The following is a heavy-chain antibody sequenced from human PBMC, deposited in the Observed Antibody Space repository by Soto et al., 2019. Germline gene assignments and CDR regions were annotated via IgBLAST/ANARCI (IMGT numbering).Heavy chain of an antibody. CDR3: ARDEAAYPV. CDR2: SHVIGNT. CDR1: GGSITTYY. J-gene: IGHJ6*02. D-gene: IGHD6-25*01. Sequence: QVQLQESGPGLVKPSETLSLTCTVSGGSITTYYWTWIRQPPGKGLEWIGYSHVIGNTNHNPSLKGRVTISVDTSKNQLSLKLTSVTAADTAVYYCARDEAAYPVWGQGTTVTVSS. V-gene: IGHV4-59*01.